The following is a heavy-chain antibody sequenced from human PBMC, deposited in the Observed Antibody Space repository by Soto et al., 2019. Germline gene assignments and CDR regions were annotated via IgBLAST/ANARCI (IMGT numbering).Heavy chain of an antibody. V-gene: IGHV4-34*01. CDR3: ARGNKWLRSIDY. D-gene: IGHD5-12*01. CDR1: GGSFSGYY. J-gene: IGHJ4*02. Sequence: SETLSLTCAVYGGSFSGYYWSWIRQPPGKGLEWIGEINHSGSTNYNPSLKSRVTISVDTSKNQFSLKLSSVTAADTAVYYCARGNKWLRSIDYWGQGTLVTVSS. CDR2: INHSGST.